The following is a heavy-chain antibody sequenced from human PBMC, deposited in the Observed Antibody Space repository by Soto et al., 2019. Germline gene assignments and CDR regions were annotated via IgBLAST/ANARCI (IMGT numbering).Heavy chain of an antibody. J-gene: IGHJ4*02. Sequence: SETRSLTCAVSNYSISSGYYWVWIRQPPEKGLEYSGRIFQTSGTYYNPSLKSRVIISVDTSKKQFSLRLHSVTAADTAVYLCARVEAAKFLAHWGKGSMVTVSS. CDR3: ARVEAAKFLAH. D-gene: IGHD2-15*01. V-gene: IGHV4-38-2*01. CDR1: NYSISSGYY. CDR2: IFQTSGT.